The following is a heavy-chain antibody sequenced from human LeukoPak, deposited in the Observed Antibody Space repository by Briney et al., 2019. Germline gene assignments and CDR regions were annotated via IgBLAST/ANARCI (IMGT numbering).Heavy chain of an antibody. CDR3: TRDRRDGYNYVDV. Sequence: PSETLSLTCAVYGGSFSGYYWSWIRQPPGKGLEWIGYISYSGNTEYNPSLKSRVTISVDTSKNQLTLKLRSVTAADTAVYFCTRDRRDGYNYVDVWGQGTLVTVSS. J-gene: IGHJ4*02. CDR2: ISYSGNT. CDR1: GGSFSGYY. V-gene: IGHV4-59*01. D-gene: IGHD5-24*01.